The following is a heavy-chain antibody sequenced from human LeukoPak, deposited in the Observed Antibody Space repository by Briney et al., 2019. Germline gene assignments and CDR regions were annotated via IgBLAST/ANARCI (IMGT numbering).Heavy chain of an antibody. Sequence: GESLRLSCAASGFTFSNYWMHWVRQAPGKGLVWISRINTDGSNTNYAGSVKGRFTVSRENAQNTLYLQMNSLRDEDTAVYYCARDGVSPSGYGMDVWGQGTTVTVSS. CDR1: GFTFSNYW. J-gene: IGHJ6*02. D-gene: IGHD6-6*01. CDR3: ARDGVSPSGYGMDV. CDR2: INTDGSNT. V-gene: IGHV3-74*01.